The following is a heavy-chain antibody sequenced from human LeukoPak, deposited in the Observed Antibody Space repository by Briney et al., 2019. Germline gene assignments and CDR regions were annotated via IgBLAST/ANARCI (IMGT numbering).Heavy chain of an antibody. V-gene: IGHV4-39*01. Sequence: SETLSLTCSVSGDSISSSGYYWGWIRQPPGKGLEWIGGLSYSEDTYYNPSLKSRVTISVGTSKTQFSLNLTSVTASDTAVYYCARSRYGSYYPFDFWGQGTLVTLSS. CDR2: LSYSEDT. D-gene: IGHD1-26*01. CDR3: ARSRYGSYYPFDF. J-gene: IGHJ4*02. CDR1: GDSISSSGYY.